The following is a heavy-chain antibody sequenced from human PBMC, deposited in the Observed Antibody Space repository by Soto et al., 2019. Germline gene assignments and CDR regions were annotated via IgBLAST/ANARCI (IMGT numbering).Heavy chain of an antibody. V-gene: IGHV2-5*02. CDR3: AYGDYVGNWFDP. CDR2: IYWDDDK. J-gene: IGHJ5*02. CDR1: GFSVSTSGVG. Sequence: QITLKESGPTLVKPTQTLTLTCTFSGFSVSTSGVGVGWIRQPPGKALEWLALIYWDDDKRYSPSLKSRLTITKDTSKNQVVLTMTNMDPVDTATSYCAYGDYVGNWFDPWGQGTLVTVSS. D-gene: IGHD4-17*01.